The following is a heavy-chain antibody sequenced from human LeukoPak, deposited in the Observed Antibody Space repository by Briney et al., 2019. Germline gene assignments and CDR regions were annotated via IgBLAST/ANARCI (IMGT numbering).Heavy chain of an antibody. D-gene: IGHD3-10*01. CDR2: IYYSGST. CDR1: GGSISSYY. J-gene: IGHJ6*03. V-gene: IGHV4-59*01. Sequence: SETLSLTCTVSGGSISSYYWSWIRQPPGKGLEWIGYIYYSGSTNYNPSLKSRVTISVDTSKNQFSLKLSSVTAADTAVYYCASGSYLYYYYYYTDVWGKGTTVTVSS. CDR3: ASGSYLYYYYYYTDV.